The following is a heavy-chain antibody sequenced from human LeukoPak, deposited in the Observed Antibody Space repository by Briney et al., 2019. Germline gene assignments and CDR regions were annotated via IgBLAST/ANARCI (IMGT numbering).Heavy chain of an antibody. CDR2: VNHSGST. J-gene: IGHJ4*02. D-gene: IGHD5-18*01. Sequence: SETLSLTCAVYGGSFSGYYWSWIRQPPGKGLEWIGEVNHSGSTNYNPSLKSRVTISVDTSKNQFSLKLSSVTAADTAVYYCASGGYSYGRVDYWGQGTLVTVSS. CDR1: GGSFSGYY. V-gene: IGHV4-34*01. CDR3: ASGGYSYGRVDY.